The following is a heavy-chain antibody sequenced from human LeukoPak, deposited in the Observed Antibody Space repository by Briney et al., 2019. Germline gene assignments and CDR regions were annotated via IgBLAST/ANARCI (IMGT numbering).Heavy chain of an antibody. Sequence: ASVKVSCKASGYTFTSYGISWVRQAPGQGLEWMGWISAYNGNTNYAQKLQGRVTMTTDTSTSTAYMELRSLRSDDTAVYYCAKSQSGSYNFDYWGQGALVTVSS. V-gene: IGHV1-18*01. CDR1: GYTFTSYG. CDR3: AKSQSGSYNFDY. CDR2: ISAYNGNT. D-gene: IGHD1-26*01. J-gene: IGHJ4*02.